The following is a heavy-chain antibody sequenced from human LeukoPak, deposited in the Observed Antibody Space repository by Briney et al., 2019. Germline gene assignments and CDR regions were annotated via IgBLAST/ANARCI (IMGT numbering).Heavy chain of an antibody. V-gene: IGHV3-21*01. D-gene: IGHD6-13*01. J-gene: IGHJ4*02. CDR1: GFTFSSYW. Sequence: GGSLRLSCAASGFTFSSYWMSWVRQALGKGLEWVSSISSSSRYIYYADSMEGRLTISRDNAKNSLYLQMDRLRAEDTAVYYCAGVWSPPYTSNWPYYFDYWGQGALVTVSS. CDR2: ISSSSRYI. CDR3: AGVWSPPYTSNWPYYFDY.